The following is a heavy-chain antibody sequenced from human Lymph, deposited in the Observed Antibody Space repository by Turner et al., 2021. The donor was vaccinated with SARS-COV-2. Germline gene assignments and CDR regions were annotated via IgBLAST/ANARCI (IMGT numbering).Heavy chain of an antibody. CDR1: GGTFSSYA. V-gene: IGHV1-69*10. CDR2: IIPMLDIA. Sequence: QVQLVQSGAEVKKPGSSVKVSCKASGGTFSSYAISWVRQAAGQGLEWMGGIIPMLDIANYAQKCQGRVTITADKSTSTAYMELSSLRSEDTAVYYCARDVTGPLGYWGQGTLVTVSS. CDR3: ARDVTGPLGY. J-gene: IGHJ4*02. D-gene: IGHD1-20*01.